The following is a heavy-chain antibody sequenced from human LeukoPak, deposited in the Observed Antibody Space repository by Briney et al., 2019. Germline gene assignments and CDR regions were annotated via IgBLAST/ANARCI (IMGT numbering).Heavy chain of an antibody. J-gene: IGHJ4*02. V-gene: IGHV3-48*03. CDR2: ISTSGRTI. CDR3: ARRAIAEGFDY. D-gene: IGHD6-13*01. CDR1: GFTFSSYE. Sequence: GGSLRLSCAVSGFTFSSYEMNWVRQAPGKGLEWVSYISTSGRTIYYADSVKGRFTISGDNAKNSLYLQMSSLRVEDTAVYYCARRAIAEGFDYWGQGTLVTVSS.